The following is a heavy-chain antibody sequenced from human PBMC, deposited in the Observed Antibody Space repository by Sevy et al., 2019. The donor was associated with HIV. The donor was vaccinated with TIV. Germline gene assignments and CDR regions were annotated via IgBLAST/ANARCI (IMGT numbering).Heavy chain of an antibody. J-gene: IGHJ5*02. V-gene: IGHV1-69*13. CDR3: ASLFDYGARRWFDP. CDR1: GGTFSSYA. CDR2: IIPIFGTA. Sequence: ASVKVSFKASGGTFSSYAISWVRQAPGQGLEWMGGIIPIFGTANYAQKFQGRVTITADESTSTAYMELSSLRSEDTAVYYCASLFDYGARRWFDPWGQGTLVTVSS. D-gene: IGHD4-17*01.